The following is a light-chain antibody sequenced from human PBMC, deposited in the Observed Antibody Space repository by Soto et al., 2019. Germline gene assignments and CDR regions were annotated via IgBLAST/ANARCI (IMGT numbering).Light chain of an antibody. J-gene: IGKJ4*01. CDR3: QQYDKSPL. CDR1: QSVTSSY. V-gene: IGKV3-20*01. CDR2: GAS. Sequence: EIVLTQSPGTLSLSPGERATLSCRASQSVTSSYLAWYQQKPGQAPRLLIYGASNRATGISDRFSGSGSGKDFTLTISRLEPEDFAVYFCQQYDKSPLFGGGTKVEIK.